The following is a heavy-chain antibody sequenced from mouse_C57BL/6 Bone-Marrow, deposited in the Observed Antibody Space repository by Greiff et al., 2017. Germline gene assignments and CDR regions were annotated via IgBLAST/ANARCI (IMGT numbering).Heavy chain of an antibody. CDR3: ARRGTVVAFYAMDY. CDR2: ISSGSSTI. V-gene: IGHV5-17*01. D-gene: IGHD1-1*01. CDR1: GFTFSDYG. J-gene: IGHJ4*01. Sequence: EVKLVESGGGLVKPGGSLKLSCAASGFTFSDYGMHWVRQAPEKGLEWVAYISSGSSTIYYADTVKGRFTISRDNAKNTLFLQMTSLRSEDTAMDYCARRGTVVAFYAMDYWGQGTSVTVSS.